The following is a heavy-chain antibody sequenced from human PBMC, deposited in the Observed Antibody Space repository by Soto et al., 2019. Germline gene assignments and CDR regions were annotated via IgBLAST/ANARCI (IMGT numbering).Heavy chain of an antibody. CDR1: GFTFSNAW. J-gene: IGHJ6*02. CDR2: IKSKTDGGTT. CDR3: TTDGVDGHLGPTIFGVVISYYYYGMDV. V-gene: IGHV3-15*07. D-gene: IGHD3-3*01. Sequence: GGSLILSCAASGFTFSNAWMNWVRQAPGKGLEWVGRIKSKTDGGTTDYAAPVKGRFTISRDDSKNTLYLQMNSLKTEDTAVYYCTTDGVDGHLGPTIFGVVISYYYYGMDVWGQGTTVTVSS.